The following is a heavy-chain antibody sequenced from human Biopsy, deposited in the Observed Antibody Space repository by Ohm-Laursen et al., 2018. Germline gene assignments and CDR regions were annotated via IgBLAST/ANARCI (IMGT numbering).Heavy chain of an antibody. V-gene: IGHV4-39*07. D-gene: IGHD2-15*01. CDR2: MHNSGST. CDR3: ARRGSGGRSFDY. Sequence: SETLSLTCTVSGDSISSSNDYWAWIRQPPGKGLEWLGSMHNSGSTYYNSSLKSRVTISADTSKNQFSLKLGSVTVADTAVFYCARRGSGGRSFDYWGQGSLVTVSS. J-gene: IGHJ4*02. CDR1: GDSISSSNDY.